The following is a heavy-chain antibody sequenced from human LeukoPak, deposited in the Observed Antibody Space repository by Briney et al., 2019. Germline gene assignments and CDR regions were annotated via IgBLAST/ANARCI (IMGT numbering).Heavy chain of an antibody. CDR3: ARLAVSLYDFWSGYRWFDP. V-gene: IGHV4-38-2*01. CDR2: IYHSGST. D-gene: IGHD3-3*01. J-gene: IGHJ5*02. Sequence: SETLSLTCAVSGYSISSGYYWGWIRQPPGKGLEWIGSIYHSGSTYYNPSLKSRVTISVDTSKNQFSLKLSSVTAADTAVYYCARLAVSLYDFWSGYRWFDPWGQGTLSPSPQ. CDR1: GYSISSGYY.